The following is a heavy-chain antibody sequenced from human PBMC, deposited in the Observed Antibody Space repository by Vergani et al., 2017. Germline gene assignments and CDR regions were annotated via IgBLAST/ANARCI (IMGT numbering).Heavy chain of an antibody. CDR1: GFTFSSYS. CDR2: ISSSSSYI. V-gene: IGHV3-21*01. Sequence: EVQLVESGGGLVKPGGSLRLSCAASGFTFSSYSMNWVRQAPGKGLEWVSSISSSSSYIYYADSVKGRFTISRDNAKNSLYLQMNSLRAEDTAVYYCARDRSSWGYSCYDPMTEYYYYYYGMDVWGQGTTVTVSS. J-gene: IGHJ6*02. D-gene: IGHD5-12*01. CDR3: ARDRSSWGYSCYDPMTEYYYYYYGMDV.